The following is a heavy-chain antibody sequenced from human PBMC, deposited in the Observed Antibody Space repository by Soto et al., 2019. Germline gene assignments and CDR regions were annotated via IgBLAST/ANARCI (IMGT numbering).Heavy chain of an antibody. CDR2: INPSGGST. J-gene: IGHJ5*02. D-gene: IGHD3-3*01. V-gene: IGHV1-46*03. CDR3: ARDPKRITIFGVVTTNWFDP. Sequence: ASVKVSCKASGYTFTSYYMHWVRQAPGQGLEWMGIINPSGGSTSYAQKFQGRVTMTRDTSTSTVYMELSSLRSEDTAVCYCARDPKRITIFGVVTTNWFDPWGQGTLVTVSS. CDR1: GYTFTSYY.